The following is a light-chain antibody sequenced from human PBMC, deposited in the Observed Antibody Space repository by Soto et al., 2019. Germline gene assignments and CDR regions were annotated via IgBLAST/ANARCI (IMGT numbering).Light chain of an antibody. CDR2: VAS. V-gene: IGKV1-39*01. J-gene: IGKJ5*01. CDR3: QHSSGPPVT. Sequence: DIKSPQCPSSLSASVGDRVTITFLASQSISRYLNWYQQKPGKAPNLLIYVASSLQSEVPSRFSGSGSGTDFTLTITILQPEDFATYYSQHSSGPPVTIAQGTRLEIK. CDR1: QSISRY.